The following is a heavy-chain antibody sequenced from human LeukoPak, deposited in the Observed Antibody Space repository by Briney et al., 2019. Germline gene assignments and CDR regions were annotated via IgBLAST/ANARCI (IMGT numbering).Heavy chain of an antibody. D-gene: IGHD2-21*02. CDR2: INPNSGGT. CDR3: ASELNFCGGDCYFFDY. J-gene: IGHJ4*02. Sequence: GASVKVSCKASGGTFSSYAISWVRQAPGQGLEWMGWINPNSGGTNYAQKFQGRVTMTRDTSISTAYMELSRLRSDDTAVYYCASELNFCGGDCYFFDYWGQGTLVTVSS. CDR1: GGTFSSYA. V-gene: IGHV1-2*02.